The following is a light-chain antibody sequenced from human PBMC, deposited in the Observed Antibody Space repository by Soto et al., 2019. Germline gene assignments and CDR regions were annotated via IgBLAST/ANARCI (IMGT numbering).Light chain of an antibody. CDR1: QGISSY. Sequence: EIQMTQSPSSLSASVGATVTITCRASQGISSYLAWYQQKPGKAPKILSYAASTLQSGVPSRFRGSGSGTDFTLTISSLKPEDFETYYCQQLNSYPRTFGQGTKVDIK. CDR3: QQLNSYPRT. J-gene: IGKJ1*01. V-gene: IGKV1-9*01. CDR2: AAS.